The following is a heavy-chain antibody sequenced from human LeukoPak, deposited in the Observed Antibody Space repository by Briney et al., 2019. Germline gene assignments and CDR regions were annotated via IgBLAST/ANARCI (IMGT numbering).Heavy chain of an antibody. CDR1: GGTFSSYA. CDR3: ASGYSYGFDY. V-gene: IGHV1-69*05. CDR2: IIPIFGTA. J-gene: IGHJ4*02. Sequence: ASVKVSCKASGGTFSSYAISWVRQAPGQGLEWMGRIIPIFGTANYAQKFQGRVTITTDESTSTAYMEPSSLRSEDTAVYYCASGYSYGFDYWGQGTLVTVSS. D-gene: IGHD5-18*01.